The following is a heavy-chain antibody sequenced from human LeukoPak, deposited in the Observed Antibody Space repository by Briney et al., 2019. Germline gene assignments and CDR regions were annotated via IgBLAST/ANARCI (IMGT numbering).Heavy chain of an antibody. J-gene: IGHJ4*02. CDR2: IGSSTSYI. CDR1: GFTFSSYS. CDR3: ARAGGSTVSHSDY. V-gene: IGHV3-21*01. D-gene: IGHD4-17*01. Sequence: PGGSLRLSCAASGFTFSSYSMNWIRQAPGKGLEWVSSIGSSTSYIYYADSVKGRFTISKDNAKNSLYLQMNSPRAEDTAVYYCARAGGSTVSHSDYWGQGTLVTVSS.